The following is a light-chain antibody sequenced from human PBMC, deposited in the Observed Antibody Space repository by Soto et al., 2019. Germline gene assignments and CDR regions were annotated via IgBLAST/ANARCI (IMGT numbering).Light chain of an antibody. Sequence: ELVLTQSPATLSLSPGERATLSCRASQSVAGYLAWYQQKPGQGPRLLIYDTSNRATGAPPRFSGSGSGTDFTLTISSLEPADFAIYYCQHRSNWRMYTFGQGTKLEIK. V-gene: IGKV3-11*01. J-gene: IGKJ2*01. CDR3: QHRSNWRMYT. CDR2: DTS. CDR1: QSVAGY.